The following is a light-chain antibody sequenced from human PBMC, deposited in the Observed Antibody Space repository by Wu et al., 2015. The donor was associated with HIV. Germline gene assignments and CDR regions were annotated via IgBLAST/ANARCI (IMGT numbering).Light chain of an antibody. CDR1: QSVTDNY. CDR3: QQYINSPVT. CDR2: GAS. V-gene: IGKV3-20*01. Sequence: NALTQSPGTLALSPGESATLSCRASQSVTDNYLAWYQQKPGQAPRLLMFGASTRATGIPDRFSGSGSGTVFTLTISRLEPEDFAVYYCQQYINSPVTFGQGTKLEIK. J-gene: IGKJ2*01.